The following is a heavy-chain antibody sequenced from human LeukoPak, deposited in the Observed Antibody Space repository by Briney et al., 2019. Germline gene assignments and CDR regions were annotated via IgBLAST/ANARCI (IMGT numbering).Heavy chain of an antibody. D-gene: IGHD6-13*01. V-gene: IGHV3-23*01. CDR3: AKTRPLDSSSWSHGDY. CDR1: GVTLSTYA. J-gene: IGHJ4*02. CDR2: ISSSGSGGNT. Sequence: GGSLTLSCAASGVTLSTYAMSWARQAPGQGLELVSGISSSGSGGNTYYADSVKRRFTISRDNSKNTLYLQMNSLRAADTAVYYCAKTRPLDSSSWSHGDYWGQGTLVTVSS.